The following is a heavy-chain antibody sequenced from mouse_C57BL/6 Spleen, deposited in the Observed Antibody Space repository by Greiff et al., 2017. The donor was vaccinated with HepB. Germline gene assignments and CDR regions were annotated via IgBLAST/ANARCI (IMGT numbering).Heavy chain of an antibody. Sequence: VQLQQSGPELVKPGASVKISCKASGYTFTDYYMNWVKQSHGKSLEWIGDINPNNGGTSYNQKFKGKATLTVDKSSSTAYMELRSLTSEDSAVYYCASRYYGSSYEDYFDYWGQGTTLTVSS. CDR3: ASRYYGSSYEDYFDY. J-gene: IGHJ2*01. D-gene: IGHD1-1*01. CDR2: INPNNGGT. V-gene: IGHV1-26*01. CDR1: GYTFTDYY.